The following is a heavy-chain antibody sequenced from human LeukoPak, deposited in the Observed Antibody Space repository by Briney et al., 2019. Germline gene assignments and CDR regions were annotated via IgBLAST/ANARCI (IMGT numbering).Heavy chain of an antibody. CDR2: IYSTGST. CDR1: GGSISSYY. CDR3: ARQDYNNYYTFDF. Sequence: SETLSLTCNVSGGSISSYYWSWIRQPPGKGLEWIGYIYSTGSTNYNPSLKSRVTISVETSKNQFSLKLSSVTAADTAIYYCARQDYNNYYTFDFWGQGTLVTVSS. D-gene: IGHD4-11*01. J-gene: IGHJ4*02. V-gene: IGHV4-59*08.